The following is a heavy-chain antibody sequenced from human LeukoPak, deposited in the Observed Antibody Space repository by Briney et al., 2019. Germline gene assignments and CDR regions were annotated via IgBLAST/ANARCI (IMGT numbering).Heavy chain of an antibody. Sequence: GGSLRLSCAASGFTFSSYSMNWVRQAPGKGLEWISYISFSSATVYYAGSVQGRFTISRDNAKNSLYLQMNSLRAEDTAVYYCARASYDNSGYYSGAGARANYWGQGILVTVSS. CDR3: ARASYDNSGYYSGAGARANY. CDR2: ISFSSATV. J-gene: IGHJ4*02. CDR1: GFTFSSYS. V-gene: IGHV3-48*01. D-gene: IGHD3-22*01.